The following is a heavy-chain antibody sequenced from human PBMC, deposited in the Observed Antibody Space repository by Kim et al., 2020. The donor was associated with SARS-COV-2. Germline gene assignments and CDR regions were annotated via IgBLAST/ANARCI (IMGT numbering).Heavy chain of an antibody. V-gene: IGHV4-39*01. CDR3: ARHSLGPAAKQFPPVSFDY. CDR2: IYYSGST. CDR1: GGSISSSSYY. D-gene: IGHD2-2*01. J-gene: IGHJ4*02. Sequence: SETLSLTCTVSGGSISSSSYYWGWIRQPPGKGLEWIGSIYYSGSTYYNPSLKSRVTISVDTSKNQFSLKLSSVTAADTAVYYCARHSLGPAAKQFPPVSFDYWGQGTLVTVSS.